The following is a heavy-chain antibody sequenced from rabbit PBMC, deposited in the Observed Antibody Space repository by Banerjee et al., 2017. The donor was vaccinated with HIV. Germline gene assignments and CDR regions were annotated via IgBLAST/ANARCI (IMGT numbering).Heavy chain of an antibody. CDR2: IYTSSGST. V-gene: IGHV1S43*01. Sequence: QQQLEESGGGLVKPGGTLTLTCKASGIDFSSYWYICWVRQAPGKGLDLIACIYTSSGSTWYVSWVNGRFTISRSTSLNTVDLKMTSLTVADTATYLCARDLAGVIGWNFNLWGPGTLVTVS. CDR1: GIDFSSYWY. D-gene: IGHD4-1*01. CDR3: ARDLAGVIGWNFNL. J-gene: IGHJ4*01.